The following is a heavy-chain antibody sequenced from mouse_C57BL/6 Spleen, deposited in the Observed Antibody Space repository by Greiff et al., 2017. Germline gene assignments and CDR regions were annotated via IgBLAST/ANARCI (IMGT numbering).Heavy chain of an antibody. CDR3: ARNYGSSYWYFDV. CDR2: ISYDGNN. Sequence: EVKLQQSGPGLVKPSQSLSLTCSVTGYSITSGYYWNWIRQFPGNKLEWMGYISYDGNNNYNPSLKILISFTSDTSKNQFFLKLNSVTTEDTATYCGARNYGSSYWYFDVWGTGTTVTVSS. D-gene: IGHD1-1*01. CDR1: GYSITSGYY. J-gene: IGHJ1*03. V-gene: IGHV3-6*01.